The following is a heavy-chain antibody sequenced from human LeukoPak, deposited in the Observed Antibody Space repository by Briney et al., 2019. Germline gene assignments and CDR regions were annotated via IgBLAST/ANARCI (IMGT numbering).Heavy chain of an antibody. CDR2: IYYSGST. J-gene: IGHJ5*02. Sequence: PETLSLTCTVSGGSISSSSYYWGWIRQPPGKGLEWIGSIYYSGSTYYNPSLKSRVTISVDTSKNQFSLKLSSVTAADTAVYYCARRGKSYFTLYWFDPWGQGTLVTVSS. CDR3: ARRGKSYFTLYWFDP. D-gene: IGHD1-26*01. CDR1: GGSISSSSYY. V-gene: IGHV4-39*01.